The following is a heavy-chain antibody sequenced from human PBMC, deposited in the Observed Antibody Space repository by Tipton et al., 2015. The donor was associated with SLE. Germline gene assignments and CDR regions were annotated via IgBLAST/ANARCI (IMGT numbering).Heavy chain of an antibody. CDR1: GGSLNNYY. CDR3: ATLSLPYADYEMN. D-gene: IGHD4-17*01. J-gene: IGHJ4*02. Sequence: TLSLTCTVSGGSLNNYYWSWVRQPPGKGLEWIGYIDFIGSTIYNPSLKSRVRMSVDRSNNQFSLTLTSMTAADTAVYFCATLSLPYADYEMNWGQGTLVTVSS. CDR2: IDFIGST. V-gene: IGHV4-59*01.